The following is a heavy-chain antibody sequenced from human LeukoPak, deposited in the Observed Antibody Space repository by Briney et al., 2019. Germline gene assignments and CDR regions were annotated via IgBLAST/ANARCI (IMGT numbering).Heavy chain of an antibody. J-gene: IGHJ4*02. D-gene: IGHD6-19*01. V-gene: IGHV3-7*01. Sequence: GGSLRLSCAASRFTLSNYWMSWVRQAPGKGLEWVANIKQDGSETYYVDSVKSRFTISRDNAKNSLSLQMNSLRVEDTAVYYCARQRGSGCLDYWGQGTLVTVSS. CDR3: ARQRGSGCLDY. CDR1: RFTLSNYW. CDR2: IKQDGSET.